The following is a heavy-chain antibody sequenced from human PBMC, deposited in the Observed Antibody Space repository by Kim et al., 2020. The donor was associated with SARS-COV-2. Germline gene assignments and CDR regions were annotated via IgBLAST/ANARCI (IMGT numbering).Heavy chain of an antibody. CDR3: ARGKYFDY. J-gene: IGHJ4*02. CDR2: SGNT. Sequence: SGNTGYAQRFQGSDTMTRDTSMSTAYMELSSLRSEDTAVYYCARGKYFDYWGQGTLVTVSS. V-gene: IGHV1-8*01.